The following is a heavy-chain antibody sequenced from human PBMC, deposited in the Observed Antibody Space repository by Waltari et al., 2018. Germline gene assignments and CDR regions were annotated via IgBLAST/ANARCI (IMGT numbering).Heavy chain of an antibody. CDR2: ICGSGGST. J-gene: IGHJ3*01. Sequence: EVQLLESGGGLVQPGGPLRLSCAASGFTFSSYAMSWVRQAPGKGLEWVAAICGSGGSTYSACSVKGRFTISRDNSKDTLYLQMNSLRVEDTAVYFCARHVSGPTRAAFDVWGQGTMVTVSP. CDR3: ARHVSGPTRAAFDV. D-gene: IGHD6-19*01. V-gene: IGHV3-23*01. CDR1: GFTFSSYA.